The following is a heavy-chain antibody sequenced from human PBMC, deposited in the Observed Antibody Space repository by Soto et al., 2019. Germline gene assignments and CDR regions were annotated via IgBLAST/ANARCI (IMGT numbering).Heavy chain of an antibody. D-gene: IGHD3-22*01. CDR3: ASGYYYDSSGYYYVGGVDY. Sequence: QVQLVQSGAEVKKPGSSVKVSCKASGGTFSSYAISWVRQAPGQGLEWMGGIIPIFGTANYAQKFQGRVTITADESTSTAYMELRSLRSEDTAVYYCASGYYYDSSGYYYVGGVDYWGQGTLVTVSS. J-gene: IGHJ4*02. CDR1: GGTFSSYA. CDR2: IIPIFGTA. V-gene: IGHV1-69*12.